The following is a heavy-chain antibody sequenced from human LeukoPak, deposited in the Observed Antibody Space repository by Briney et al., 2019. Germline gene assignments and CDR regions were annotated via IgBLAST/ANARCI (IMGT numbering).Heavy chain of an antibody. CDR2: INHSGST. V-gene: IGHV4-34*01. D-gene: IGHD3-10*01. CDR3: ARSERGVRGVTIKFYY. Sequence: SETLSLTCAVYGGSFSGYYWSWIRQPPGKGLEWIGEINHSGSTNYNPSLKSRVTISVDTSKNQFSLKLSPVTAADTAVYYCARSERGVRGVTIKFYYWGQGTLVTVSS. J-gene: IGHJ4*02. CDR1: GGSFSGYY.